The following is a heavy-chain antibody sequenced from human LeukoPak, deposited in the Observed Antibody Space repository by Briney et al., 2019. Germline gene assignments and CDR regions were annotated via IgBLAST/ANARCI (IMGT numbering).Heavy chain of an antibody. CDR2: IYYSGST. CDR3: ARDSDYGDYLGGFDY. D-gene: IGHD4-17*01. V-gene: IGHV4-59*01. CDR1: GGSISSYY. Sequence: SETLSLTCTVSGGSISSYYWSWIRQPPGKGLEWIGYIYYSGSTNYNPSLKSRVTISVDTSKNQFSLKLSSVTAADTAVYYCARDSDYGDYLGGFDYWGQGTLVTVSS. J-gene: IGHJ4*02.